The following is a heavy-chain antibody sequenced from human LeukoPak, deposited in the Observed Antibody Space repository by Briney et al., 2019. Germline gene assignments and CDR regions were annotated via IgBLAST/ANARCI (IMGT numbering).Heavy chain of an antibody. CDR3: ARDNGYDNLHTPYGMDV. CDR2: IYYSGST. Sequence: PSETLSLTCTVSGGSISSYYWSWIRQPPGKGLEWIGYIYYSGSTNYNPSPKSRVTISVDTSKSQFSLKLSSVTAADTAVYYCARDNGYDNLHTPYGMDVWGQGTTVTVSS. J-gene: IGHJ6*02. V-gene: IGHV4-59*12. CDR1: GGSISSYY. D-gene: IGHD5-12*01.